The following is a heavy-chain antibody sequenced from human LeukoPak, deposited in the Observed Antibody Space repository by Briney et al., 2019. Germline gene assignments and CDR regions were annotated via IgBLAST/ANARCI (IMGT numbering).Heavy chain of an antibody. D-gene: IGHD2-15*01. V-gene: IGHV4-59*01. J-gene: IGHJ5*02. CDR1: GGSISSYY. CDR2: IYYSGST. Sequence: SETLSLTCTVSGGSISSYYWSWIRQPPGKGLEWMGYIYYSGSTNYNPSLKSRVTISVDTSKNQFSLKLSSVTAADTAVYYCARNPDCSGGSCYLGIWFDPWGQGTLVTVSS. CDR3: ARNPDCSGGSCYLGIWFDP.